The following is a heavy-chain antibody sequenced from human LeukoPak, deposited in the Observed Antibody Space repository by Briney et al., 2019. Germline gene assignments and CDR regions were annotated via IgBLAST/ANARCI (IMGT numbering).Heavy chain of an antibody. Sequence: GGSLRLSCAASGFTFSSYSMNWVRQAPGKGLEWVSSISSSSSYIYYADSVKGRFTISRDNAKNSLYLQMNSLRAEDTDVYYCARGYCSGGSCYYYMDVWGKGTTVTVSS. D-gene: IGHD2-15*01. CDR2: ISSSSSYI. CDR3: ARGYCSGGSCYYYMDV. J-gene: IGHJ6*03. CDR1: GFTFSSYS. V-gene: IGHV3-21*01.